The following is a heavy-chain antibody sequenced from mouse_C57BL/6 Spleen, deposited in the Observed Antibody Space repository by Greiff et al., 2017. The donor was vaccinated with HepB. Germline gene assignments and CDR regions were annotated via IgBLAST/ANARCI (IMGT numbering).Heavy chain of an antibody. V-gene: IGHV1-75*01. J-gene: IGHJ2*01. D-gene: IGHD2-1*01. CDR1: GYTFTDYY. CDR3: ARDEIYYGNYLYFDY. Sequence: QVQLQQSGPELVKPGASVKISCKASGYTFTDYYINWVKQRPGQGLEWIGWIFPGSGSTYYNEKFKGKATLTVDKSSSTAYMLLSSLTSEDSAVYFCARDEIYYGNYLYFDYWGQGTTLTVSS. CDR2: IFPGSGST.